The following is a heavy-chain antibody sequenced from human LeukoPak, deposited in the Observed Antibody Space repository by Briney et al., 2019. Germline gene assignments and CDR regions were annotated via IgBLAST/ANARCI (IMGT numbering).Heavy chain of an antibody. Sequence: SGPTLVKPTQTLTLTCTFSGFSLSTSGVGVGWIRQPPGKALEWLALIYWNDDKRYSPSLESRLTITKDTSKNQVVLTMTNMDPVDTATYYCAHRPRFAAAGFLWFDPWGQGTLVTVSS. CDR2: IYWNDDK. CDR1: GFSLSTSGVG. D-gene: IGHD6-13*01. CDR3: AHRPRFAAAGFLWFDP. V-gene: IGHV2-5*01. J-gene: IGHJ5*02.